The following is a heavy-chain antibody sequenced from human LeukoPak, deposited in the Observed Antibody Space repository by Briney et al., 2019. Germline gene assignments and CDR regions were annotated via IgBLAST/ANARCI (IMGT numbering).Heavy chain of an antibody. J-gene: IGHJ5*02. CDR1: GFTFSDYY. Sequence: PGGSLRLSCAASGFTFSDYYMNWIRQAPGRGLEWLSYISITGSAMYYADSVKGRFTISRDNAKNSLYLQMNSLRAEDTGVYYCASDSSGYFGPWGQGTLVTVSS. V-gene: IGHV3-11*01. CDR3: ASDSSGYFGP. CDR2: ISITGSAM. D-gene: IGHD3-22*01.